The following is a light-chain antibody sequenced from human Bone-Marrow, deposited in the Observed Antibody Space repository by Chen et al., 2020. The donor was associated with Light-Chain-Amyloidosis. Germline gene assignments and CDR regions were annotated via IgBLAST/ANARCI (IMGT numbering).Light chain of an antibody. CDR1: QGISNS. Sequence: DIQMTQSPSSLSASVGDRVTITCRASQGISNSLAWYQQKPGKAPKLLLYAASRSESGVPSRFSGSGSGTDYTLTISSLQPEDFATYYCQQYYSTPLYTFGQGTKLEIK. V-gene: IGKV1-NL1*01. CDR2: AAS. CDR3: QQYYSTPLYT. J-gene: IGKJ2*01.